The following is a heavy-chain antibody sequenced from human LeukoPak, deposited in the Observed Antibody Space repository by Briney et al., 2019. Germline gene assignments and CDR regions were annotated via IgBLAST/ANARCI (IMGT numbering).Heavy chain of an antibody. V-gene: IGHV3-74*03. Sequence: GGSLRLSCVASGFTFSTYWMHWVRQAPGKGLLWVSRLSGDGSSTKYADSLKGRFTISRDNAKNTLYLQMNSLRAEDTAVYYCARHFGVVTKGVYYYYYGMDVWGQGTTVTVSS. CDR2: LSGDGSST. J-gene: IGHJ6*02. CDR1: GFTFSTYW. CDR3: ARHFGVVTKGVYYYYYGMDV. D-gene: IGHD3-3*01.